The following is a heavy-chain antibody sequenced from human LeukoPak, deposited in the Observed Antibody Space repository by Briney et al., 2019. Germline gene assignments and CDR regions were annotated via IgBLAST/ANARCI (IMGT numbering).Heavy chain of an antibody. CDR1: GYSFTAYY. J-gene: IGHJ5*02. CDR2: VNPNTGGT. Sequence: ASVKVSCRASGYSFTAYYIYWIRHSPAEGFEWMGWVNPNTGGTNYAGKFHGRLIMTRDTSIDTAYMELSSVTSDDTAVYYCTRGTPWFDPWGQGTLVTVSS. D-gene: IGHD4-23*01. V-gene: IGHV1-2*02. CDR3: TRGTPWFDP.